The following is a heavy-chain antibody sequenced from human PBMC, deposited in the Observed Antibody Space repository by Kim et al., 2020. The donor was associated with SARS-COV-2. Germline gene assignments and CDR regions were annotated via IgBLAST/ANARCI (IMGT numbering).Heavy chain of an antibody. D-gene: IGHD2-2*01. CDR2: ISAYNGNT. J-gene: IGHJ5*02. V-gene: IGHV1-18*04. Sequence: ASVKVSCKASGYTFTSYGISWVRQAPGQGLEWMGWISAYNGNTNYAQKLQGRVTMTTDTSTSTAYMELRSLRSDDTAVYYCARDHIVVVPAEPNWFDPWGQGTLVTVSS. CDR3: ARDHIVVVPAEPNWFDP. CDR1: GYTFTSYG.